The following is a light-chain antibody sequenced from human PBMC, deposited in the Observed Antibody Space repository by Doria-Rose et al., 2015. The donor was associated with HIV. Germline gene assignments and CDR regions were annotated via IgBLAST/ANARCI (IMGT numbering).Light chain of an antibody. CDR3: QQYYDTPS. V-gene: IGKV4-1*01. CDR2: WAS. J-gene: IGKJ3*01. CDR1: QSLLYTSKNY. Sequence: DIRVTQSPESLGMSLGERATLNCKSNQSLLYTSKNYLAWHQQKPGQPPKLSIYWASTRQSGAPARFSGSGSGTDFTLTISSLGAEDVAVYYCQQYYDTPSFGPGTTVDIK.